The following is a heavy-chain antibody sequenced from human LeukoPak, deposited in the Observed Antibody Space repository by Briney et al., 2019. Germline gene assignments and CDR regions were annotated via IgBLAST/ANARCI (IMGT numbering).Heavy chain of an antibody. V-gene: IGHV4-39*07. CDR3: ARDVYCSSTSCYPH. D-gene: IGHD2-2*01. Sequence: PSETLSLTCTVSGGSISSSSYYWGWIRQPPGKGLEWIGSIYYSGSTYYNPSLKSRVTISVDTSKNQFSLKLSSVTAADTAVYYCARDVYCSSTSCYPHWGQGTLVTVSS. CDR1: GGSISSSSYY. J-gene: IGHJ4*02. CDR2: IYYSGST.